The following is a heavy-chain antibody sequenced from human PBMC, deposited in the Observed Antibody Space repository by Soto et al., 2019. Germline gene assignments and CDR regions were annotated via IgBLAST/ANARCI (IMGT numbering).Heavy chain of an antibody. V-gene: IGHV4-30-4*01. CDR1: GGSVTSDEDY. CDR3: ATESGSTYGYFDH. D-gene: IGHD5-18*01. CDR2: ISNSGST. Sequence: SETLSLTCTVSGGSVTSDEDYWTWIRQSPGKGLEWIGYISNSGSTGYNPSLKTRLSMSVDRSKNQFTLRLTSVTAADTAVYFCATESGSTYGYFDHWGQGTQVTGSS. J-gene: IGHJ4*02.